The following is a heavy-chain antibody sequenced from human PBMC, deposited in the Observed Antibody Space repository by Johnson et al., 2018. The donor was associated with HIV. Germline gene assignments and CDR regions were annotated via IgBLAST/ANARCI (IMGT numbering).Heavy chain of an antibody. Sequence: QVQLVESGGGLVKPGGSLRLSCAASGFIFSDYFMHWVRQAPGKGLEWVALISYDGSDKNYEDFVKGRFTISRDNSKNTLSLQLNSLRPEDTAVYYCARGGDCSGGRCYLHDAFDVWGQGTMVTVSS. CDR3: ARGGDCSGGRCYLHDAFDV. CDR2: ISYDGSDK. CDR1: GFIFSDYF. V-gene: IGHV3-30*03. D-gene: IGHD2-15*01. J-gene: IGHJ3*01.